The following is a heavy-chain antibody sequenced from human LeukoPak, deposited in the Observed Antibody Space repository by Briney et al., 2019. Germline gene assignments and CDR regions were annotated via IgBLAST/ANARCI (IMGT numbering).Heavy chain of an antibody. CDR1: GGSISSSSYY. CDR2: IYYSGST. J-gene: IGHJ3*02. V-gene: IGHV4-39*07. CDR3: ARTIRRWLFDAFDI. Sequence: PSETLSLTCTVSGGSISSSSYYWGWIRQPPGKGLEWIGSIYYSGSTYYNPSLKSRVTISVDTSKNQFSLKLSSVTAADTAVYYCARTIRRWLFDAFDIWGRATMVNVSS. D-gene: IGHD5-24*01.